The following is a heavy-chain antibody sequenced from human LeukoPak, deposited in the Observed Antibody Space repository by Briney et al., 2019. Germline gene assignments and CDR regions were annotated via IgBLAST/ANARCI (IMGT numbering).Heavy chain of an antibody. CDR3: ASLDLTPPWDV. V-gene: IGHV4-39*07. J-gene: IGHJ6*04. CDR1: GGSISSSSYY. Sequence: WETLSLTCTVSGGSISSSSYYWGWIRQPPGKGLEWIGSIYYSGSTYYNPSLKSRVTISVDTSKNQFSLKLSSVTAADTAVYYCASLDLTPPWDVWGKGTTVTVSS. CDR2: IYYSGST.